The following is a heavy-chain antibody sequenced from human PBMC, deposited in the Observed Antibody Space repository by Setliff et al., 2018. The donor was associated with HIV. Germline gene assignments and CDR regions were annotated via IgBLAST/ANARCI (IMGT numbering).Heavy chain of an antibody. Sequence: ASVKVSCKASGYTYTNYAISCVRQAPGQGREWMGYVSAYNANTNYAQNFRHRVTMTTDTSTTTISMELRSLRPDDTAFYYCTGHYTGGWPRALFDIWGQGTMVTVSS. J-gene: IGHJ3*02. CDR2: VSAYNANT. CDR3: TGHYTGGWPRALFDI. CDR1: GYTYTNYA. D-gene: IGHD6-19*01. V-gene: IGHV1-18*01.